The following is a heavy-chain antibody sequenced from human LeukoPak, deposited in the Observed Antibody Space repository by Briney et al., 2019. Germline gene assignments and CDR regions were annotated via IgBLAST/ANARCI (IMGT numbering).Heavy chain of an antibody. D-gene: IGHD7-27*01. V-gene: IGHV1-2*06. J-gene: IGHJ4*01. Sequence: ASVKVSCRPSGYTFSDYFLHWVRQAPGQGLEWMGQINPYTGETIFAQKFQTRVTLTRDTSISTAYMELTRLKPDDAAVFYCARAQTADHPFDFWGQGTLVTVSS. CDR2: INPYTGET. CDR1: GYTFSDYF. CDR3: ARAQTADHPFDF.